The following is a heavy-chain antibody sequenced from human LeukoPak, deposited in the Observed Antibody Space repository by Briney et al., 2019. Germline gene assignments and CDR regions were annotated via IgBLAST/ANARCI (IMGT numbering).Heavy chain of an antibody. J-gene: IGHJ3*02. CDR1: GGSFSGYY. CDR2: INHSGST. D-gene: IGHD2-2*01. Sequence: SETLSLTCAVYGGSFSGYYWRWIRQPPGKGLEWIGEINHSGSTNYNPSLKSRVTISVDTSKNQFSLKLSSVTAADTAVYYCARWRCSSTSCYENDAFDIWGQGTMVTVSS. CDR3: ARWRCSSTSCYENDAFDI. V-gene: IGHV4-34*01.